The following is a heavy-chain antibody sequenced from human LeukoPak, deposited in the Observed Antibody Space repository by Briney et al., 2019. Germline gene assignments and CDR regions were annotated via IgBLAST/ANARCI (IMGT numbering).Heavy chain of an antibody. CDR2: IYYSGST. D-gene: IGHD4-17*01. Sequence: SETLSLTCTVSGGSISSYYWSWIRQPPGKGLEWIGYIYYSGSTNYNPSLKSRFTISVETSKNQFSLKLSSVTAADTAVYYCARGTVPYYYYYGMDVWGQGTTVTVSS. J-gene: IGHJ6*02. V-gene: IGHV4-59*01. CDR1: GGSISSYY. CDR3: ARGTVPYYYYYGMDV.